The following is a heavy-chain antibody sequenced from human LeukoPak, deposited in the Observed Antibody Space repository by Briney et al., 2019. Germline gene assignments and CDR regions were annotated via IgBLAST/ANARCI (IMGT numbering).Heavy chain of an antibody. CDR2: ISFDGKKE. Sequence: GGSLRLSCEASGFRLIKYALRWGRQAPRRGLEWVAVISFDGKKEFYADSVKGRFTISRDNSKNALFLQLNSLQTEDTAIYYCARASMATINYYYFYMDAWGKGTTVIVSS. J-gene: IGHJ6*03. CDR1: GFRLIKYA. CDR3: ARASMATINYYYFYMDA. V-gene: IGHV3-30*04. D-gene: IGHD5-24*01.